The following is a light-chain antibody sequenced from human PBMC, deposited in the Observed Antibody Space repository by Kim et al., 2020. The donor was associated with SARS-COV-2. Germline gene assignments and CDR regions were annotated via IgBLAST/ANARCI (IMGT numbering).Light chain of an antibody. CDR3: GTWDSSLSAVV. CDR2: DNN. V-gene: IGLV1-51*01. Sequence: GRKFTTSCSESSSTIGNNYVSWYQQRPGTAPKLLIYDNNKRPSGIPDRFSGSKSGTSATLGITGLQTGDEADYYCGTWDSSLSAVVFGGGTKLTVL. CDR1: SSTIGNNY. J-gene: IGLJ2*01.